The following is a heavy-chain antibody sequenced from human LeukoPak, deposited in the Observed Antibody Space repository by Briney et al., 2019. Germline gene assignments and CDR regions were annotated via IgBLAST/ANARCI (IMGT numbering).Heavy chain of an antibody. CDR1: GFTIITYA. CDR3: AKERSRRFDFDY. V-gene: IGHV3-23*01. J-gene: IGHJ4*02. CDR2: ISGNSRDT. Sequence: PEGSLRLSCEASGFTIITYAMSWVRQAPGKGLESVASISGNSRDTYYADSVKGRFTISRVTSKNTLSLQMDSLRAEDTALYFCAKERSRRFDFDYWGQGTLVTVSS. D-gene: IGHD3-3*01.